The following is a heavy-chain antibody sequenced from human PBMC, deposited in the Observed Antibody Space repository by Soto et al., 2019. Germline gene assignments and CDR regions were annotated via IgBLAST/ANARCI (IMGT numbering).Heavy chain of an antibody. CDR2: IIPILGIA. D-gene: IGHD3-10*01. J-gene: IGHJ3*02. CDR3: ARESSGEVRGAFDI. CDR1: GGTFSSYT. V-gene: IGHV1-69*08. Sequence: QVQLVQSGAEVKKPGSSVKVSCKASGGTFSSYTISWVRQAPGQGLEWMGRIIPILGIANYAQKFQGRVTITADKSTSTAYMELSSLRSEDTAVYYCARESSGEVRGAFDIWGQGTMVTVSS.